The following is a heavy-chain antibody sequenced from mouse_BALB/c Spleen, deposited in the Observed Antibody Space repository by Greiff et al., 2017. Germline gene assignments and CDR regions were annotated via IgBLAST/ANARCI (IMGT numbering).Heavy chain of an antibody. CDR1: GFTFSSFG. V-gene: IGHV5-17*02. Sequence: EVQGVESGGGLVQPGGSRKLSCAASGFTFSSFGMHWVRQAPEKGLEWVAYISSGSSTIYYADTVKGRFTISRDNPKNTLFLQMTSLRSEDTAMYYCARGEYGNYDYYAMDYWGQGTSVTVSS. CDR2: ISSGSSTI. CDR3: ARGEYGNYDYYAMDY. D-gene: IGHD2-10*02. J-gene: IGHJ4*01.